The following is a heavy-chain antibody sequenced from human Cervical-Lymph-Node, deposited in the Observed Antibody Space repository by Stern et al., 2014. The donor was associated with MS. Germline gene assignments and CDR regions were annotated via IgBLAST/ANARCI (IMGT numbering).Heavy chain of an antibody. CDR3: ARDTSSPERSDW. CDR1: GFTVSRDY. CDR2: ITNVGST. V-gene: IGHV3-53*01. Sequence: EVHLVESGGGVIQPGGSLRLSCTASGFTVSRDYMTWVRQAPGKGLEWVSIITNVGSTFYPDSVKGRFTISRDDSKNTVYLHMTSLRAEDTAMYYCARDTSSPERSDWWGQGTLVTVSS. D-gene: IGHD1-1*01. J-gene: IGHJ4*02.